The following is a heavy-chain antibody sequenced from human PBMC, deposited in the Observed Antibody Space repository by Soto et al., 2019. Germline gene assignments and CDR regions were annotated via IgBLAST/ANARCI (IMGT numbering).Heavy chain of an antibody. Sequence: PGGSLRLSCAASGFTFSSYAMSWVRQAPGKGLEWVSAISGSGGSTYYADSVKGRFTISRDNSKNTLYLQMNSLRAEDTAVYYCAKDADYGDYDDYTAYYFDYWGQGTLVTVSS. CDR3: AKDADYGDYDDYTAYYFDY. V-gene: IGHV3-23*01. CDR1: GFTFSSYA. D-gene: IGHD4-17*01. J-gene: IGHJ4*02. CDR2: ISGSGGST.